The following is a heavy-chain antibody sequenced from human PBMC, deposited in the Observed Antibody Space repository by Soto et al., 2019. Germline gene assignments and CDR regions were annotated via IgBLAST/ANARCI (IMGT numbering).Heavy chain of an antibody. CDR3: VGGPGAPADF. CDR1: GGSISSTRYY. V-gene: IGHV4-39*01. Sequence: SETLSLTCTVSGGSISSTRYYWGWIRQPPGKGLEWIGTTYYTGSTYYNPSLKSRVTISVDMSKNQFSLKVRSVTAADTAVYYCVGGPGAPADFWGQGPLAPVSS. J-gene: IGHJ4*02. CDR2: TYYTGST. D-gene: IGHD3-16*01.